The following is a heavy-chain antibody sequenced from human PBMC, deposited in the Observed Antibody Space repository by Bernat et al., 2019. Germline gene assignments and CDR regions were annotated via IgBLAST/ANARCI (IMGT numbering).Heavy chain of an antibody. Sequence: EVQLVESGGGLVQPGGSLRLSCAASGFTVSSNYMSWVRQAPGKGLEWVSVIYSGGSTYYADSVKGRFTISRDNSKNTLYLQMNSLRAEDTAVYYCARGGSYDFWGGYYAFDIWGQGTMVTVSS. J-gene: IGHJ3*02. D-gene: IGHD3-3*01. CDR2: IYSGGST. CDR3: ARGGSYDFWGGYYAFDI. V-gene: IGHV3-66*01. CDR1: GFTVSSNY.